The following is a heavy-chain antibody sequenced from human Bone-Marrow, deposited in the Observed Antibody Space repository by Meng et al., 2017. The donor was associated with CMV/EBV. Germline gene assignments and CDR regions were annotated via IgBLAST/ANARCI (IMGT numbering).Heavy chain of an antibody. CDR3: ARGGEIAAAGTRWFDP. J-gene: IGHJ5*02. Sequence: ASVKVSCKASGYTFTGYYMHWVRQAPGQGLEWMGWINPNSGGTNYAQKFQGRVTMTRDTSISTVYMELNRLRSEDTAVYYCARGGEIAAAGTRWFDPWGQGTLVTVSS. CDR1: GYTFTGYY. CDR2: INPNSGGT. D-gene: IGHD6-13*01. V-gene: IGHV1-2*02.